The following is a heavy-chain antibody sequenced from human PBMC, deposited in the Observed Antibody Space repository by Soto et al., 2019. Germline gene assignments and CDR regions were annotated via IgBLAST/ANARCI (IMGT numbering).Heavy chain of an antibody. J-gene: IGHJ6*02. V-gene: IGHV3-33*08. CDR3: ARCDCAGAYGYSWPFHAGVDF. CDR2: IWSDGSNK. CDR1: GFTFNTYG. Sequence: QVQLVESGGGVVQPGGSLRLSCTTSGFTFNTYGMYWVRQAPGKGLEWVSIIWSDGSNKYYGDSVKGRFTISRDTSKNKLYLQMNSLRAEDTALYDCARCDCAGAYGYSWPFHAGVDFWGQGTTVTVSS. D-gene: IGHD2-21*01.